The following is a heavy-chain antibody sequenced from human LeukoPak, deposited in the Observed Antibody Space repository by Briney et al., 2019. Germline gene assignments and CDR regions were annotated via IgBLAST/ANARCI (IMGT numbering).Heavy chain of an antibody. V-gene: IGHV3-21*01. CDR3: ASERLVVRGITGYFDY. CDR2: ISFTISFV. J-gene: IGHJ4*02. D-gene: IGHD3-10*01. CDR1: GFTFSDYS. Sequence: GGSLRLSCAASGFTFSDYSMNWVRQAPGKGLEGVSSISFTISFVYYADSVKGRFTISRDNAKNSLYLQMNSLRAEDTAVYYCASERLVVRGITGYFDYWGQGTLVTVSS.